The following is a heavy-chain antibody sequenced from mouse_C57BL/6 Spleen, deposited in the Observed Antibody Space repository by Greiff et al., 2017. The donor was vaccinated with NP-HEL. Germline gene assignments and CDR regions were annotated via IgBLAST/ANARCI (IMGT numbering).Heavy chain of an antibody. J-gene: IGHJ2*01. CDR2: IEPSDSYT. V-gene: IGHV1-50*01. D-gene: IGHD1-1*01. CDR1: GYTFTSYW. CDR3: ARVITTVVATDY. Sequence: VQLQQPGAELVKPGASVKLSCKASGYTFTSYWMQWVKQRPGQGLEWIGEIEPSDSYTNYNQKFKGKATLTVDTSSSTAYMQLSSLTSEDSAVYYSARVITTVVATDYWGQGTTLTVSS.